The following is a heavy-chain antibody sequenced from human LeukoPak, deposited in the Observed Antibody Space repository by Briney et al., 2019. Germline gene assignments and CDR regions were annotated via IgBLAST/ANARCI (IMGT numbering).Heavy chain of an antibody. CDR1: GFTFSSYA. D-gene: IGHD6-13*01. Sequence: GRSLRLSCAASGFTFSSYAIHWVRQAPGKGLDWVAVISYDGRNKYYADSVKGRFTISRDNSKNTLYLQINSLRAEDTAAYYCARERIAAVGTGWFDPWGQGTLVTVSS. V-gene: IGHV3-30*04. CDR3: ARERIAAVGTGWFDP. CDR2: ISYDGRNK. J-gene: IGHJ5*02.